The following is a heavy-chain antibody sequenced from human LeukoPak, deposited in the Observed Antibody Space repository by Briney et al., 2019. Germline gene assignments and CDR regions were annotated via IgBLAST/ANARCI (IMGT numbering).Heavy chain of an antibody. CDR3: ARGSEGVSSGYDIDY. V-gene: IGHV4-34*01. Sequence: LETLSLTCAVYGGSFSGYYWSWIRQPPGKGLEWIGEINHSGSTNYNPSLKSRVTISVDTSKNQFSLKLSSVTAADTAVYYCARGSEGVSSGYDIDYWGQGTLVTVSS. J-gene: IGHJ4*02. CDR2: INHSGST. D-gene: IGHD3-22*01. CDR1: GGSFSGYY.